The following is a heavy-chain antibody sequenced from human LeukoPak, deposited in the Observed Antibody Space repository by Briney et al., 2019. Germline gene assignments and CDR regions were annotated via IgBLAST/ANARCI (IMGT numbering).Heavy chain of an antibody. J-gene: IGHJ4*02. V-gene: IGHV1-2*06. D-gene: IGHD6-6*01. CDR3: ASGYSSSSGFDY. Sequence: GASVKVSCKASGYTFTGSYMDWVRQAPGQGLEWMGRINPNSGGTNYVQKFQGRVTMTRGTSITTAYMGLSRLRSDDTAVYYCASGYSSSSGFDYWGQGTLVTVSS. CDR2: INPNSGGT. CDR1: GYTFTGSY.